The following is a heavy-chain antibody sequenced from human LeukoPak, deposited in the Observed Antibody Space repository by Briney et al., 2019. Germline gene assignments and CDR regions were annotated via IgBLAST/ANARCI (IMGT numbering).Heavy chain of an antibody. J-gene: IGHJ4*02. V-gene: IGHV3-23*01. CDR2: ISGSGTST. Sequence: PGGSLRLSCAASGFTFSSYAMSWVRQAPGKGLEWVSGISGSGTSTYYADSVKGRFTISRDNSKNTLYLQMNSLRAEDTAVYYCAKDGSSSWSNFDYWGQGTLVTVSS. D-gene: IGHD6-13*01. CDR3: AKDGSSSWSNFDY. CDR1: GFTFSSYA.